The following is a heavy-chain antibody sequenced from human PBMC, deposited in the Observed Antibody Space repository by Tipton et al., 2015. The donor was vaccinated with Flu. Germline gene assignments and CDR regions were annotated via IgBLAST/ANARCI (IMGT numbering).Heavy chain of an antibody. CDR1: GGSFRGYY. CDR3: ARGSGYANVYLDY. J-gene: IGHJ4*02. CDR2: IYHDDDP. Sequence: TLSLTCAVYGGSFRGYYCSWIRQPPGKGLEWIGKIYHDDDPQYNPSLKSRVTISVDTSKNQFSLKVRSLTAADTAVYYCARGSGYANVYLDYWGRGNLVTVSS. V-gene: IGHV4-34*01. D-gene: IGHD5-12*01.